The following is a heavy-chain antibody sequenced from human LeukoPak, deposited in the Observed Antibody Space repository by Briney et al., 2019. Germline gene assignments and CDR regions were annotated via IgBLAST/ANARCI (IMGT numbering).Heavy chain of an antibody. CDR2: IKQDGSEK. CDR3: ARDKGDYDTSGSLFVF. D-gene: IGHD3-22*01. V-gene: IGHV3-7*03. Sequence: GGSLRLSCAASGFTFSRYWMSWVRQVPRKGLEWVANIKQDGSEKYYVDSVKGRFTISRDNAKNSLYLQMNSLRAEDTAVYYCARDKGDYDTSGSLFVFGGHGTLVTVSS. J-gene: IGHJ4*01. CDR1: GFTFSRYW.